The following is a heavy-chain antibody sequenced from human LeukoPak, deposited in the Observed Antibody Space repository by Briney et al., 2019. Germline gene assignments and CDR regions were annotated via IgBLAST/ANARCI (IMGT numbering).Heavy chain of an antibody. Sequence: GGSLRLSCAASGFSFSSYWMSWVRQAPGKGLAWVANIKQDGSQKYYDDSVNGRFTISRDNAKTALYLQMNSLRAEDMAVYCCARDPSPLICYWGQGTLVTVSS. CDR3: ARDPSPLICY. V-gene: IGHV3-7*01. CDR2: IKQDGSQK. D-gene: IGHD3-16*01. CDR1: GFSFSSYW. J-gene: IGHJ4*02.